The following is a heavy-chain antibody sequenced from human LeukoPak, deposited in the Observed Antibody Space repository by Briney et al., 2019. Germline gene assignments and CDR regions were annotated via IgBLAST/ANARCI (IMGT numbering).Heavy chain of an antibody. CDR1: GYTFTSYA. V-gene: IGHV7-4-1*02. CDR2: INTNTGNP. D-gene: IGHD3-9*01. Sequence: ASVEVSCKASGYTFTSYAMNWVRQAPGQGLEWMGWINTNTGNPTYAQGFTGRFVFSLDTSVSTAYLQISSLKAEDTAVYYCAREDYDILTGYFDYWGQGTLVTVSS. J-gene: IGHJ4*02. CDR3: AREDYDILTGYFDY.